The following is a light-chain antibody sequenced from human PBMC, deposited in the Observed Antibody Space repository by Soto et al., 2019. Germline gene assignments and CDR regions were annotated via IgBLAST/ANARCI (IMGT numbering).Light chain of an antibody. V-gene: IGKV3-20*01. CDR1: HSVSSFY. CDR3: QQYGSLWYT. CDR2: GAA. J-gene: IGKJ2*01. Sequence: EIVLTQSPGTLSLSPGERATLSCRASHSVSSFYLAGYQQKPGQAPRLLINGAANRATGIPDRFSGSGSGTDFTLTISRLEPEDFAVYYCQQYGSLWYTFGQGTKLEIK.